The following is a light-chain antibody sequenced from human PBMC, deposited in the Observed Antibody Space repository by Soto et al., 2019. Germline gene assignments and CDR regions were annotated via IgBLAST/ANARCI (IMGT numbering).Light chain of an antibody. CDR3: QQYNSYSPLT. Sequence: DIQMTQSPSTLSASVGDRVTITFRASQSLNSLLAWYQQKPGRAPKLLIYDASTLESGVPSRFSGSGSGTEFTLTISSLQTDDFATYYCQQYNSYSPLTFGGGTRWIS. CDR1: QSLNSL. V-gene: IGKV1-5*01. CDR2: DAS. J-gene: IGKJ4*01.